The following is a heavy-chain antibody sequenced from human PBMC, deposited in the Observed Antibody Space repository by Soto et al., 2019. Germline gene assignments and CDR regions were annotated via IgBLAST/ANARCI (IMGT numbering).Heavy chain of an antibody. CDR2: IIPIFGTA. CDR3: ATISPPHYYDSSGYLTLGIDY. D-gene: IGHD3-22*01. Sequence: SVKVSCKASGGTFSSYAISWVRQAPGQGLEWMGGIIPIFGTANYAQRFQGRVTITADGSTSTAYMELSSLRSEDTAVYYCATISPPHYYDSSGYLTLGIDYGGQGTLVTVSS. V-gene: IGHV1-69*13. J-gene: IGHJ4*02. CDR1: GGTFSSYA.